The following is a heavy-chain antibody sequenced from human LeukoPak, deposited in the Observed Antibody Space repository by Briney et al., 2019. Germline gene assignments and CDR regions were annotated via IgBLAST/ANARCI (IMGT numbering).Heavy chain of an antibody. Sequence: PGGSLRLSCAASGFTFSSYWMSWVRQAPGKGLEWVANIKQDGSEKYYVDSVKGRFTISRDNAKNSLYLQMNSLRAEDTAVYYCANGDRKISGATTLIWGQGTLVTVSS. CDR2: IKQDGSEK. D-gene: IGHD1-26*01. V-gene: IGHV3-7*03. CDR3: ANGDRKISGATTLI. J-gene: IGHJ4*02. CDR1: GFTFSSYW.